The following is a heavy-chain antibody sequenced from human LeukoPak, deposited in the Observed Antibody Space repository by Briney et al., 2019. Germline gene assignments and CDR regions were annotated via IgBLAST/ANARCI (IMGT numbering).Heavy chain of an antibody. CDR1: GGSISSYY. J-gene: IGHJ5*02. D-gene: IGHD1-26*01. V-gene: IGHV4-59*08. CDR3: ARHRTPGVGATSWFDP. Sequence: SETLSLTCTVSGGSISSYYWSWIRQPPGKGLEWIGYIYYSGSTNYNPSLKSRVTISVDTSKNQFSLKLSSVTAADTAVYYCARHRTPGVGATSWFDPWGQGTLVTVSS. CDR2: IYYSGST.